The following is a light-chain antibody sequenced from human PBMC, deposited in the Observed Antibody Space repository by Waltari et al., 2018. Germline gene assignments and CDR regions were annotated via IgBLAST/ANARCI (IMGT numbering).Light chain of an antibody. Sequence: QSALTQPPSASGSPGQSVPISCTGTSSDVGGYTYVSWYQQHPGKAPKLMIYEVSKRPSGVPDRFSGSKSGNTASLTVSGLQAEDEADYYCSSYAGSTVVFGGGTKLTVL. CDR3: SSYAGSTVV. CDR1: SSDVGGYTY. V-gene: IGLV2-8*01. CDR2: EVS. J-gene: IGLJ2*01.